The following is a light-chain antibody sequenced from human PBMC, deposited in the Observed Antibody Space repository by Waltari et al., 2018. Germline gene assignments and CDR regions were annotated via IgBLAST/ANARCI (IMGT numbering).Light chain of an antibody. V-gene: IGKV3-20*01. J-gene: IGKJ5*01. CDR1: QSVTSNY. CDR2: AAS. CDR3: QHYGSSPPVT. Sequence: EIVLTQSPGTLSLSPGERATLSCRASQSVTSNYLAWYQQKPGQAPRLLIYAASSRATGIPDRFSGSGSGTDFTFTISRLEPEDFAVYYCQHYGSSPPVTFGQGTRLDIK.